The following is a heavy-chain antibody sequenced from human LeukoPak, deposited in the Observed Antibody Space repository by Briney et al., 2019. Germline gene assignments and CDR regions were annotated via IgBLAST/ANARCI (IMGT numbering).Heavy chain of an antibody. V-gene: IGHV3-23*01. J-gene: IGHJ4*02. D-gene: IGHD2/OR15-2a*01. CDR3: AKAQAARGEYLGYDY. Sequence: GQSLRLSCAASGFTFSSYSMSWVRQAPGKGLEWVSAIRGSGGSTYYADSVKGRFTISRDNSKNTLYLQMNSLRADDTAVYYCAKAQAARGEYLGYDYWGQGTLVTVSS. CDR1: GFTFSSYS. CDR2: IRGSGGST.